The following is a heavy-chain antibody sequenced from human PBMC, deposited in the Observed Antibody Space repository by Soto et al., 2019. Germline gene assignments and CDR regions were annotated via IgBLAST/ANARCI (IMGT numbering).Heavy chain of an antibody. J-gene: IGHJ4*02. Sequence: QVQLQESGPGLVKPSETLSLTCAVSGDSISSYYCMWIRQPPGKGLESIGYLYYGRIANYNPSLRSRVTLSVDTSTNQCSLTLSSMTAVDTAVYYCAVRSMAVVPEYWGQGTLVTVSS. CDR1: GDSISSYY. V-gene: IGHV4-59*01. D-gene: IGHD3-22*01. CDR2: LYYGRIA. CDR3: AVRSMAVVPEY.